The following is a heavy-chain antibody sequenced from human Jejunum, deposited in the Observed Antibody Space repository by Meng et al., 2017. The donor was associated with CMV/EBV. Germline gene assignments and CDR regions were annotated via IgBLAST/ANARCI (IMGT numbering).Heavy chain of an antibody. J-gene: IGHJ4*02. D-gene: IGHD4-11*01. V-gene: IGHV3-21*01. CDR3: ARIDYSNYYG. CDR2: IGSYNGYK. CDR1: GFTFSIFS. Sequence: SCTASGFTFSIFSMDWVRQTPGKGLEWVSSIGSYNGYKYYADSVQGRFTISRDDAKNSLYLQMDSLRAEDSAVYYCARIDYSNYYGWGQGTLVTVSS.